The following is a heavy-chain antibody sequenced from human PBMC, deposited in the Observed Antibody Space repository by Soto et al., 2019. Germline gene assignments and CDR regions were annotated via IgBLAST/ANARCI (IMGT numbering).Heavy chain of an antibody. Sequence: PSETLSLTCAVYGGSFSGYYWSWIRQPPGKGLEWIGEINHSGSTNYNPSLKSRVTISVDTSKNQFSLKLSSVTAADTAVYYCGRKSLPGDIDYWGQGTLVTVSS. J-gene: IGHJ4*02. CDR3: GRKSLPGDIDY. CDR2: INHSGST. CDR1: GGSFSGYY. D-gene: IGHD4-17*01. V-gene: IGHV4-34*01.